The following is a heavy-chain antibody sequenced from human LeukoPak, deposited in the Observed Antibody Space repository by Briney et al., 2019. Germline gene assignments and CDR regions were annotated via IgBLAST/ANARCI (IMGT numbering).Heavy chain of an antibody. Sequence: SQTLSLTCALSGDSVSINSAAWNWIRQSPSRGLEWLGRTYYKSKWYNDYEVSVRSRITINPDTSKNQFSLQLSSVTPEDTAVYYCTRGRITTFGAFDIWGQGTIVTVSS. CDR3: TRGRITTFGAFDI. D-gene: IGHD1-1*01. V-gene: IGHV6-1*01. CDR1: GDSVSINSAA. J-gene: IGHJ3*02. CDR2: TYYKSKWYN.